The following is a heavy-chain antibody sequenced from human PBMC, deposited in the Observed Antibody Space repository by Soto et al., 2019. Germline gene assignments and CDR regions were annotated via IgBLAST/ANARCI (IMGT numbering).Heavy chain of an antibody. D-gene: IGHD4-4*01. CDR2: IYYSGNT. Sequence: QVQLQESGPGLVKPSETLSLTCVVSGGSISSYYWSWIRQPPGKGLECIWYIYYSGNTKYNPSLESRVTIAVDMSKNQFSLNLRSVTAADTAVYYCARAPNDYNYHYYGLDVWGQGTTVTVSS. J-gene: IGHJ6*02. V-gene: IGHV4-59*01. CDR3: ARAPNDYNYHYYGLDV. CDR1: GGSISSYY.